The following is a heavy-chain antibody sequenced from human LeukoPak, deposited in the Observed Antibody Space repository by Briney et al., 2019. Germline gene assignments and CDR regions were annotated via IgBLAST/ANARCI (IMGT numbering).Heavy chain of an antibody. CDR2: ISGSGGST. J-gene: IGHJ4*02. CDR1: GFTFSSYA. CDR3: AKSRRGYSGYGYYFDY. Sequence: GGSLRLPCAASGFTFSSYAMSWVRQAPGKGLEWVSAISGSGGSTYYADSVKGRFTISRDNPKNTLYLQMNSLRAEDTAVYYCAKSRRGYSGYGYYFDYWGQGTLVTVSS. V-gene: IGHV3-23*01. D-gene: IGHD5-12*01.